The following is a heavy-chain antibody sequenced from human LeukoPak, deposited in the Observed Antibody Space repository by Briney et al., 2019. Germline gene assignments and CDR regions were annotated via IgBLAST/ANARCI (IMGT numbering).Heavy chain of an antibody. D-gene: IGHD1-26*01. V-gene: IGHV3-30-3*01. J-gene: IGHJ4*02. CDR3: ARDGWELLTSLYYFDY. Sequence: GRSLRLSCAASGFIFSSYAMHWVRQAPGKGLEWVAVISYDGSNKYYADSVKGRFTISRDNSKNTLYLQMNSLRAEDTAVYYCARDGWELLTSLYYFDYWGQGTLVTVSS. CDR1: GFIFSSYA. CDR2: ISYDGSNK.